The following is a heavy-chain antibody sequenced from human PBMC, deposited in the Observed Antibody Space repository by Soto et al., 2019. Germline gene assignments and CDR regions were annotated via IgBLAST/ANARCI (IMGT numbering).Heavy chain of an antibody. CDR3: ARHRTDYGDYYYYGMDV. Sequence: QLQLQESGPGLVKPSETLSLTCTVSGGSISSSSYYWGWIRQPPGKGLEWIGGIYYSGSTYYNPSLKSRVTISVDTSKNQFSLKLSSVTAADTAVYYCARHRTDYGDYYYYGMDVWGQGTTVTVSS. CDR1: GGSISSSSYY. J-gene: IGHJ6*02. D-gene: IGHD4-17*01. V-gene: IGHV4-39*01. CDR2: IYYSGST.